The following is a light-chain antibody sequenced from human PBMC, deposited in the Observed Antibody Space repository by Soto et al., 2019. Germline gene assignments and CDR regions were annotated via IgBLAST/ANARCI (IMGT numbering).Light chain of an antibody. V-gene: IGKV1-5*01. J-gene: IGKJ1*01. CDR2: DAS. CDR1: QSISSW. Sequence: DIQGYQAPSTLSANVGDRVTTTCGASQSISSWLAWYQQKPGKAPKLLTDDASSLESGVPSRFSGSGSGAEFTLTISSLQPDDFATYYCQQYSTYSRTFGQGTNVDIK. CDR3: QQYSTYSRT.